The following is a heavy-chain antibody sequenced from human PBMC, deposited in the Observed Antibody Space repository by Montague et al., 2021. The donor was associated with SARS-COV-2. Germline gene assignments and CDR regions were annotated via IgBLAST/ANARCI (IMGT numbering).Heavy chain of an antibody. Sequence: SETLSLTCSVSGVSITNYYWSWIRQFPGKELEWIGTVSNTGSTNKNPSLMSRVTISRDTSSGQVSMRLRSVTAADTAFYFCARRGASGSRGSQNFFPYWGQGALVIVSS. D-gene: IGHD3-10*01. CDR3: ARRGASGSRGSQNFFPY. J-gene: IGHJ4*02. V-gene: IGHV4-59*12. CDR2: VSNTGST. CDR1: GVSITNYY.